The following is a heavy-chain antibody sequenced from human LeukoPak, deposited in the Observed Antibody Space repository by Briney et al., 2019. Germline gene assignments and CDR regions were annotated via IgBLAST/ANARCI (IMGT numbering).Heavy chain of an antibody. CDR2: IYASGAA. CDR3: AREAPGGSGWTYFDY. J-gene: IGHJ4*02. D-gene: IGHD6-19*01. CDR1: GGSVSGHY. Sequence: SETLSLTCAVSGGSVSGHYWDWIRQPPGKGLEWIGYIYASGAANYNPSLKSRVTISLDSSENRFSLKLTSVTAADTAVYYCAREAPGGSGWTYFDYWGQGSLVTVSS. V-gene: IGHV4-59*02.